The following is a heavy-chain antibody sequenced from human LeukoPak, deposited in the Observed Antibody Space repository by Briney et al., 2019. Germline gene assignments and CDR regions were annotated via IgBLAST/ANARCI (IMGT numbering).Heavy chain of an antibody. Sequence: GGSLRLSCAASGFTVSSNYMSWVRQAPGKGLEWVSVIYSGGSTYYADSVKGRFTISRDNSKNTLYLQMNSLRAEDTAVYYCARYSILANGGAFDIWGQGTMVTVSS. CDR2: IYSGGST. D-gene: IGHD3-9*01. J-gene: IGHJ3*02. CDR1: GFTVSSNY. CDR3: ARYSILANGGAFDI. V-gene: IGHV3-66*01.